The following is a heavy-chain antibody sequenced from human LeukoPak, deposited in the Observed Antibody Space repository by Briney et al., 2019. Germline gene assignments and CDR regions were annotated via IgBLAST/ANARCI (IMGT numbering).Heavy chain of an antibody. CDR2: ISGSGGST. J-gene: IGHJ4*02. Sequence: GGSLRLSCAASGFTFSSYAMSWVRQAPGKELEWVSAISGSGGSTYYADSVKGRFTISRDNSKNTLYLQMNSLRAEDTAMYFCAKGPNYFDSWGQGTLVTVSS. CDR1: GFTFSSYA. CDR3: AKGPNYFDS. V-gene: IGHV3-23*01.